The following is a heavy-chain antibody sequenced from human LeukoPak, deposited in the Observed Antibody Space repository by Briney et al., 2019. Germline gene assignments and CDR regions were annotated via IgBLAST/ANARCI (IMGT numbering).Heavy chain of an antibody. D-gene: IGHD2-15*01. Sequence: GGSLRLSCAASGFTFSSYGMHWVRQAPGKGLEWVAFIQYDGSNKYYVDSVKGRFTVSRDNSKNTLYLQMNSLRAEDTAVYYCARESYCSGGSCYSGRAFDIWGQGTMVTVSS. CDR1: GFTFSSYG. CDR3: ARESYCSGGSCYSGRAFDI. V-gene: IGHV3-30*02. CDR2: IQYDGSNK. J-gene: IGHJ3*02.